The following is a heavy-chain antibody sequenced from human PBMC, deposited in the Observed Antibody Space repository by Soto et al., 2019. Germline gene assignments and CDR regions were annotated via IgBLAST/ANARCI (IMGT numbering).Heavy chain of an antibody. CDR3: ARDYVLNSYGDL. V-gene: IGHV1-46*03. Sequence: QVQLVQSGAGVKKPGASVKVSCKASGYTFTSNYVHWVRQAPGQGLEWMGIINPDGGSTSYAQKFEGRVTMTTDTSTSTIYMELSSLRSEDTAVYYCARDYVLNSYGDLWGQGTLVTVSS. CDR1: GYTFTSNY. D-gene: IGHD5-18*01. J-gene: IGHJ5*02. CDR2: INPDGGST.